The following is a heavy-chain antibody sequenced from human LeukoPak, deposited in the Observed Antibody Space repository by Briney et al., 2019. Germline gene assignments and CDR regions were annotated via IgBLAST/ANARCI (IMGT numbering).Heavy chain of an antibody. J-gene: IGHJ4*02. CDR2: IYYSGST. CDR1: GGSISSYY. Sequence: SETLSLTCTVSGGSISSYYWSWIRQPPGNGLEWIGYIYYSGSTHYNPSLKSRVTISVDTSKNQFSLKLSSVTAADTAVYYCARDGRGYFDYWGQGTLVTVSS. V-gene: IGHV4-59*01. CDR3: ARDGRGYFDY.